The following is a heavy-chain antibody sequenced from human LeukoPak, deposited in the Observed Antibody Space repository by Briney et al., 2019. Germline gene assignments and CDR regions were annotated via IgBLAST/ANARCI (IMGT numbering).Heavy chain of an antibody. CDR3: AKGGEKYSSGWYPHYYYYMDV. V-gene: IGHV3-23*01. Sequence: GGSLRLSCAASGFTFSSYAMSWVRQAPGKGLEWVSVISGSGGSTYYADSVKGRFTISRDNSKNTLYLQMNSLRAEDTAVYYCAKGGEKYSSGWYPHYYYYMDVWGKGTTVTVSS. CDR2: ISGSGGST. D-gene: IGHD6-19*01. CDR1: GFTFSSYA. J-gene: IGHJ6*03.